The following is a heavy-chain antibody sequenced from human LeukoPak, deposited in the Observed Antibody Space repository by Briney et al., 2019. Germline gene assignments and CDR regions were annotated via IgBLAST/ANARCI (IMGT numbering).Heavy chain of an antibody. CDR1: GFTFSNYW. V-gene: IGHV3-7*05. CDR3: ARDCGSDCSQAFDI. J-gene: IGHJ3*02. D-gene: IGHD2-21*02. CDR2: IKQDGTQK. Sequence: GGSLRLSCAASGFTFSNYWMSWVCQAPGKGLEWVADIKQDGTQKYYVDSVEGRFTISRDNAKNSLYLQMNSLRVEDTAVYYCARDCGSDCSQAFDIWGQGTMVTVSS.